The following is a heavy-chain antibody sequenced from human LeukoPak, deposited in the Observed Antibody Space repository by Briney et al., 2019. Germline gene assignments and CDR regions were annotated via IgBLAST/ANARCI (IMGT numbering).Heavy chain of an antibody. V-gene: IGHV3-23*01. Sequence: PAGGSLRLSCAASGFTFSSYAMSWVRQAPVKGLEWVSAISGSGGSTYYADSVKGRFTISRDNSKNTLYLQMNSLRAEDTAVYYCAKTPYHSSGWYYFDYWGQGTLVTVSS. CDR3: AKTPYHSSGWYYFDY. CDR2: ISGSGGST. J-gene: IGHJ4*02. CDR1: GFTFSSYA. D-gene: IGHD6-19*01.